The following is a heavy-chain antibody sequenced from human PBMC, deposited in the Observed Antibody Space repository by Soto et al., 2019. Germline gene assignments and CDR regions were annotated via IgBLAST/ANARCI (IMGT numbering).Heavy chain of an antibody. CDR2: IKSKTDGGTT. J-gene: IGHJ4*02. Sequence: GGSLRLSCAASGFTFSNAWMSWVRQTPGKGLEWVGRIKSKTDGGTTDYAAPVKGRFTISRDDSKNTLYLQMNSLKTEDTAVYYCTTERVAFGGVIVRIFDYWGQGTLVTVSS. CDR1: GFTFSNAW. CDR3: TTERVAFGGVIVRIFDY. V-gene: IGHV3-15*01. D-gene: IGHD3-16*02.